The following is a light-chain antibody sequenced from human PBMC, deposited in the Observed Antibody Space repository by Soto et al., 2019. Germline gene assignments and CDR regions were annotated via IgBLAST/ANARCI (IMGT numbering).Light chain of an antibody. CDR1: SSNIGAGYD. CDR2: GNS. J-gene: IGLJ3*02. V-gene: IGLV1-40*01. CDR3: QSYESSLSGLV. Sequence: QSVLTQPPSVSGAPGQRVTISCTGSSSNIGAGYDVHWYQQLPGTAPKLLIYGNSNRPSGFPDRFSGSKSGTSASLAITGLGAEAEADDDCQSYESSLSGLVFGGGTKLTVL.